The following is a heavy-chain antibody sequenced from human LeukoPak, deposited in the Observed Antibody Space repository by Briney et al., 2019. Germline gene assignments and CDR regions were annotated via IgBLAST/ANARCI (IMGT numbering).Heavy chain of an antibody. D-gene: IGHD5-18*01. CDR1: GFTFDDYA. J-gene: IGHJ4*02. V-gene: IGHV3-9*01. Sequence: QAGGSLRLSCAASGFTFDDYAMLWVRQAPGKGLEWVSSINWNSNNIGYADSVKGRFTISRDNAKNSLYLQMNSLRPEDTALYYCARDSRYSYGYPDSWGQGTLVTVSS. CDR2: INWNSNNI. CDR3: ARDSRYSYGYPDS.